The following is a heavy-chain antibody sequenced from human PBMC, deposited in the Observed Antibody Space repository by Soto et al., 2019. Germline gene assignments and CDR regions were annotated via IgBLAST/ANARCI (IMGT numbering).Heavy chain of an antibody. D-gene: IGHD1-1*01. CDR1: VASPSSSTES. CDR2: IYYSGST. J-gene: IGHJ5*02. V-gene: IGHV4-39*01. CDR3: ASQDDLIDP. Sequence: PSENLSHTCTVSVASPSSSTESWGWLRKPPGKGLEWIGSIYYSGSTYYNPSLKSRVTISVDTSKNQFSLKLSSVTAADTAVYYCASQDDLIDPLCLRTPVTVSS.